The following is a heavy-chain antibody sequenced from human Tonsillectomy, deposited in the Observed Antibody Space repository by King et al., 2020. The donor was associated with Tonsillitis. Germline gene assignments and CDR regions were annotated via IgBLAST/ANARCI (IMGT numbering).Heavy chain of an antibody. CDR3: AAGFEPVDY. Sequence: ITLQESGPTLVKPPQTLTLTCTFSGFSLSTSGVGVGWIRQPPGQALEWLALIYWNDDKRYSPSLKSRLTITKDTSKNQVVLTMTNMDPVDTATYYCAAGFEPVDYWGQGTLVTVSS. CDR2: IYWNDDK. CDR1: GFSLSTSGVG. V-gene: IGHV2-5*01. J-gene: IGHJ4*02.